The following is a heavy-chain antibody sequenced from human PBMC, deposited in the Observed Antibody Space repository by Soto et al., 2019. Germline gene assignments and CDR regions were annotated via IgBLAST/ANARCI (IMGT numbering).Heavy chain of an antibody. V-gene: IGHV3-30-3*01. Sequence: PGGSLRLSCAASVFSFSDHAMHWVRQAPGKGLEWLAIISYDGDNKYYAESVRGRLTISRDNSKNTLYLQMNSLRPEDTAVYYCECGMWLMDSLPSVYCGVDVWGQGTMVTVSS. J-gene: IGHJ6*02. CDR2: ISYDGDNK. CDR1: VFSFSDHA. CDR3: ECGMWLMDSLPSVYCGVDV. D-gene: IGHD2-15*01.